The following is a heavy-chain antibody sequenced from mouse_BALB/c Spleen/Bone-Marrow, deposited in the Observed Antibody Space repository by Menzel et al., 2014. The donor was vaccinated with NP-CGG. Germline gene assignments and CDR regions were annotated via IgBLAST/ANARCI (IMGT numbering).Heavy chain of an antibody. J-gene: IGHJ4*01. CDR1: GYTLTSYV. V-gene: IGHV1-14*01. D-gene: IGHD2-10*02. Sequence: QLQESGPELVKPGASVKMSCKASGYTLTSYVMHWVKQKPGQGLEGIGYINPYNDGTKYNEKFKGKATLTSDKSSSTAYMELSSLTSEDSAVYYCARGGYGNVYYAMDYWGQGTSVTVSS. CDR3: ARGGYGNVYYAMDY. CDR2: INPYNDGT.